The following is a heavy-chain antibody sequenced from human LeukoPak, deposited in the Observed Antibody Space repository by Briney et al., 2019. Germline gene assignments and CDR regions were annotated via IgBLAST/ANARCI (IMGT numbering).Heavy chain of an antibody. V-gene: IGHV3-23*01. CDR3: AKADYYDSSGHY. CDR2: ISGSGSST. Sequence: AGGSLRLSCAASGFTFSSYAMSWARQTPGKGLEWVSTISGSGSSTSYADSVKGRFTISRDNSKNTLYLQMNSLRAEDTAVYYCAKADYYDSSGHYWGQGTLVTVSS. J-gene: IGHJ4*02. CDR1: GFTFSSYA. D-gene: IGHD3-22*01.